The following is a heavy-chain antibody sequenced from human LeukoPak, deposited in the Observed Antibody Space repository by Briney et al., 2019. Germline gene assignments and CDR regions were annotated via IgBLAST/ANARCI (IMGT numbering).Heavy chain of an antibody. Sequence: PGRSLRLSCAASGFTFSSYAMHGVRQAPGKGVEGVAVISYDGSNKYYADSVKGRFTISRDKSKNTLYLQRNSLRPESTAVYYCARDGEYGSGSYSNADYYYYYYMDVWGKGATVTVSS. D-gene: IGHD3-10*01. CDR1: GFTFSSYA. J-gene: IGHJ6*03. CDR2: ISYDGSNK. V-gene: IGHV3-30*01. CDR3: ARDGEYGSGSYSNADYYYYYYMDV.